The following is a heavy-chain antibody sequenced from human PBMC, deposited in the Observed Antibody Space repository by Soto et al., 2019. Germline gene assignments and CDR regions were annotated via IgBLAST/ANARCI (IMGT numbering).Heavy chain of an antibody. CDR1: GYTFTSYA. D-gene: IGHD2-2*01. J-gene: IGHJ4*02. CDR3: ARTGQYCSSTSCYSPYPDFDY. Sequence: QVQLVQSGAEVKKPGASVKVSCKASGYTFTSYAMHWVRQAPGQRLEWMGWINAGNGNTKYSQKFQGRVTITRDTSASTAYMELSSLRSEDTAVYYCARTGQYCSSTSCYSPYPDFDYWGQGTLVTVSS. V-gene: IGHV1-3*01. CDR2: INAGNGNT.